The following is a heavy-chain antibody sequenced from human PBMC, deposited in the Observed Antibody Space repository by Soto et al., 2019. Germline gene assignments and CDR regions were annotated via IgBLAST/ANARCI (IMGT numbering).Heavy chain of an antibody. D-gene: IGHD3-10*01. CDR2: ISGSGGST. CDR1: GFTFSSYA. CDR3: AKDAAGVGLNLYFDL. J-gene: IGHJ2*01. V-gene: IGHV3-23*01. Sequence: GESLKISCAASGFTFSSYAMSWVRQAPGKGLEWVSAISGSGGSTYYADSVKGRFTISRDNSKNTLYLQMNSLRAEDTAVYYCAKDAAGVGLNLYFDLWGRGTLVTVSS.